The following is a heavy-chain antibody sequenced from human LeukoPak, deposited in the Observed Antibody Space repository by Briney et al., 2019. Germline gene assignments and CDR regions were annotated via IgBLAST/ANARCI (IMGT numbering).Heavy chain of an antibody. J-gene: IGHJ6*03. D-gene: IGHD3-16*01. V-gene: IGHV3-30-3*01. CDR3: ARDAKGDNGPGYYMDV. CDR1: GFTFSDYG. CDR2: ISHDADNE. Sequence: HPGGSLRLSCEVSGFTFSDYGMFWVRQAPGKALEWVAVISHDADNEYYGDSVKGRFTISRDNAENSLYLQMNSLRADDTAVYYCARDAKGDNGPGYYMDVWGKGTTVTVSS.